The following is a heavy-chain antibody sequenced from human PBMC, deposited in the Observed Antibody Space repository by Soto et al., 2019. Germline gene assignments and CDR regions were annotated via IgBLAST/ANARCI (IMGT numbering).Heavy chain of an antibody. CDR1: GGSISSGGYS. Sequence: SETLSLTCAVSGGSISSGGYSWSWIRQPPGKGLEWIGYMYHSGSTYYNPSLKSRVTISIDRSKNQFSLKLSSVTAADTAVYYCARDYGSGSYYKSPYYYYYGMDVWGQGTTVTVS. J-gene: IGHJ6*02. V-gene: IGHV4-30-2*01. CDR2: MYHSGST. CDR3: ARDYGSGSYYKSPYYYYYGMDV. D-gene: IGHD3-10*01.